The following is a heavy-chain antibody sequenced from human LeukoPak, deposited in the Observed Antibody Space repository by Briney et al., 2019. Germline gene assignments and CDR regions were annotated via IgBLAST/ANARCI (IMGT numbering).Heavy chain of an antibody. CDR3: ARDSHGSAFDI. D-gene: IGHD2-15*01. V-gene: IGHV3-48*01. J-gene: IGHJ3*02. CDR2: ITSSSNTI. Sequence: PGGPLRLSCAASGFKFSTNSMNWVRQAPGRGLEWVSYITSSSNTIYYADSVKGRFTISRDNSKNTLYLQMNSLRAEDTAVYYCARDSHGSAFDIWGQGTMVTVSS. CDR1: GFKFSTNS.